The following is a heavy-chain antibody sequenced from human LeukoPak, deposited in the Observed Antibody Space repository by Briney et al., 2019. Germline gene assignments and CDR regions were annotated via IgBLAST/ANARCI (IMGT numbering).Heavy chain of an antibody. CDR1: GFTFSSYE. D-gene: IGHD6-19*01. V-gene: IGHV3-48*03. J-gene: IGHJ5*02. CDR3: ARAAVAGWGYNWFDP. Sequence: RPGGSLRLSCAASGFTFSSYEMNWVRQAPGKGLEWVSYISSSGSTIYYADSVKGRFTISRDNAKNSLYLQMNSLRVEDTAVYYCARAAVAGWGYNWFDPWGQGTLVTVSS. CDR2: ISSSGSTI.